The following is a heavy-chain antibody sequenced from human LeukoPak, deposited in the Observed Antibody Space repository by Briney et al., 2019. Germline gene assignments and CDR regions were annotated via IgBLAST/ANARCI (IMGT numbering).Heavy chain of an antibody. CDR1: GGSLSGYY. D-gene: IGHD2-2*01. CDR2: IHHSGRT. Sequence: PSQTLSLTCAVYGGSLSGYYWSWISQPPGKWLEWHGEIHHSGRTNYNPSLKSRVPLSVDTSKSQFDLTRSSVAAADTAVYNCARGSYCSSTSCGDGPAKYYYYMDVWGKGTTVTVSS. J-gene: IGHJ6*03. V-gene: IGHV4-34*01. CDR3: ARGSYCSSTSCGDGPAKYYYYMDV.